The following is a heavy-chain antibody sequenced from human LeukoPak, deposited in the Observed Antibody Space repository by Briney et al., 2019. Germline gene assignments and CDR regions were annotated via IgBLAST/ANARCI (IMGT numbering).Heavy chain of an antibody. J-gene: IGHJ4*02. CDR3: ARAGDTSVYYFDY. CDR2: ISSSSSYI. V-gene: IGHV3-21*01. Sequence: PGGSLRLSCAASGFTFSSYSMNWVRQAPGKGLEWVSSISSSSSYIYYADSVKGRFTISRDNAKNSLYLKMNSLRAEDTAVYYCARAGDTSVYYFDYWGQGTLVTVSS. D-gene: IGHD3-22*01. CDR1: GFTFSSYS.